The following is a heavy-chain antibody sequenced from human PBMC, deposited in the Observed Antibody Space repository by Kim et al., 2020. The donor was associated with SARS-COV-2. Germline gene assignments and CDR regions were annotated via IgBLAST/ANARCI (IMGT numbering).Heavy chain of an antibody. J-gene: IGHJ5*02. CDR3: ARDFTPKECTTASCYRGGWFDP. CDR1: GYSFIDYG. CDR2: FNTYNGNT. D-gene: IGHD2-2*01. V-gene: IGHV1-18*01. Sequence: ASVKVSCKASGYSFIDYGIGWARQAPGQGLEWMGWFNTYNGNTYYSWQLQGRVTMTTDTSTTTAYMELRSLRFDDTAVYYCARDFTPKECTTASCYRGGWFDPWGQGTLVTVSS.